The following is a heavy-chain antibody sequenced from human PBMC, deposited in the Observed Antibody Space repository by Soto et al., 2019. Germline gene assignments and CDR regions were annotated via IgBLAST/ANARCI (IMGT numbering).Heavy chain of an antibody. CDR3: ARRIDYGEDY. CDR2: ISSSSNSI. J-gene: IGHJ4*02. D-gene: IGHD3-16*01. CDR1: GFTFSRYS. V-gene: IGHV3-48*04. Sequence: GSLRLSCAASGFTFSRYSMNWVRQAPGKGLEWVSYISSSSNSIYYADSVKGRFTISRDNAKNSLYLQMNSLRAEDTAVYYCARRIDYGEDYWGQGTRVTVSS.